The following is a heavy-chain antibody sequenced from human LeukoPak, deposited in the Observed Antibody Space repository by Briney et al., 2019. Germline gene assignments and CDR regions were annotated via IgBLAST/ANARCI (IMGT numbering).Heavy chain of an antibody. Sequence: SVTLSLTCTVSGGSISSYYWSWIRQPPGKGLEWIGYIYYRGSTNYNPSLKSRVTISVDTSKNQFSLKLSSVTAADTAVYYCARHVTEYYFDSWGQGTLVTVSS. CDR1: GGSISSYY. CDR2: IYYRGST. CDR3: ARHVTEYYFDS. D-gene: IGHD2-21*02. J-gene: IGHJ4*02. V-gene: IGHV4-59*08.